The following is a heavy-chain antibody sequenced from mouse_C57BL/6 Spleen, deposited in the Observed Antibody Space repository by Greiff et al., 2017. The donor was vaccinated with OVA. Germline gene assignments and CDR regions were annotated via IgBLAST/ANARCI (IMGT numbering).Heavy chain of an antibody. J-gene: IGHJ4*01. CDR3: AREGYYGNSRSSMDY. CDR2: IDPSDSYT. Sequence: VQLQQPGAELVKPGASVKLSCKASGYTFTSYWMQWVKQRPGQGLEWIGEIDPSDSYTNYNQKFKGKATLTVDTSSSTAYMQLSSLTSEDSAVYYCAREGYYGNSRSSMDYWGQGTSVTVSS. D-gene: IGHD2-1*01. V-gene: IGHV1-50*01. CDR1: GYTFTSYW.